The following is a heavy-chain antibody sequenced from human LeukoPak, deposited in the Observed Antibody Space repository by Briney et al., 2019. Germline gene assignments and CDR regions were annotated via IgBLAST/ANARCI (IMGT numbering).Heavy chain of an antibody. D-gene: IGHD1-26*01. J-gene: IGHJ4*02. Sequence: AVTVSCKASGGTFSSYAISWVRQAPGQGLEWMGGIIPIFGTANYAQKFQGRVTITADESTSTAYMELSSLRSEDTAVYYCARDSGSYYFMSYFDYWGQGTLVTVSS. V-gene: IGHV1-69*01. CDR2: IIPIFGTA. CDR3: ARDSGSYYFMSYFDY. CDR1: GGTFSSYA.